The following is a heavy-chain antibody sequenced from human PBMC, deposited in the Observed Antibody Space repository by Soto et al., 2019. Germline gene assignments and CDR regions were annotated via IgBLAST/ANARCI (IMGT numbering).Heavy chain of an antibody. Sequence: ASVKVSCKASGYTFTGHYIHWVRQSPEQGPEWMGEIGPESGATRYAQKFQGRVTMTRDMSITTVYMELNNLSPDDTAVYYCGRGRSGQIVVFYWGQGTPVTVAS. CDR1: GYTFTGHY. CDR3: GRGRSGQIVVFY. V-gene: IGHV1-2*02. J-gene: IGHJ4*02. D-gene: IGHD1-26*01. CDR2: IGPESGAT.